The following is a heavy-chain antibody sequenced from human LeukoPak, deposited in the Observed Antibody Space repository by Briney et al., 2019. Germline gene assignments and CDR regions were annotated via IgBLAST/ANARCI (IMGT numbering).Heavy chain of an antibody. Sequence: SETLSLTCTVSGGSVSSGSYYWSWIRQPPGKGLEWIGYIYYSGSTNYNPSLKSRVTISVDTSKNQFSLKLSSVTAADTAVYYCARGMYYYAYWGQGTLVTVSS. J-gene: IGHJ4*02. CDR1: GGSVSSGSYY. V-gene: IGHV4-61*01. CDR2: IYYSGST. D-gene: IGHD2-8*01. CDR3: ARGMYYYAY.